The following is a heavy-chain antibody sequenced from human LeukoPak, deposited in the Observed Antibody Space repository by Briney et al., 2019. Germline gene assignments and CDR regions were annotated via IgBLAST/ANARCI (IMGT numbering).Heavy chain of an antibody. D-gene: IGHD6-13*01. J-gene: IGHJ3*02. V-gene: IGHV4-59*01. CDR3: ARDHSSSWYSRAFDI. CDR1: GGSISSYY. Sequence: PSETLSLTCTVSGGSISSYYWSWIRQPPGKGLEWIGYIYYSGSTNYNPSLKSRVTISVDTSKNQFSLKLSSVTAADTAVYYCARDHSSSWYSRAFDIWGQGTMVTVSS. CDR2: IYYSGST.